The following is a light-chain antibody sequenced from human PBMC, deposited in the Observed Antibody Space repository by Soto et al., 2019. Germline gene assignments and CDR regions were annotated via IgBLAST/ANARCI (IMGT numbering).Light chain of an antibody. CDR2: SAS. CDR3: LQHSDYPFT. Sequence: DIQMTQSSSSLSASVGDRVTITCRASQGIRDALGWYQQKPGKVPKRLIYSASSLQNGVPSRFSGSGSETVFTLTISSLQPEDFATYFCLQHSDYPFTFGQGTRLEI. CDR1: QGIRDA. J-gene: IGKJ2*01. V-gene: IGKV1-17*01.